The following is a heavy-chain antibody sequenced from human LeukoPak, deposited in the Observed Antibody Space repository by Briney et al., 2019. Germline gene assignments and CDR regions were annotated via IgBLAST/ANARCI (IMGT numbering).Heavy chain of an antibody. CDR2: ISGSGGST. D-gene: IGHD2-2*01. CDR1: GFTIHDHA. V-gene: IGHV3-23*01. Sequence: GRSLRLSCVGSGFTIHDHAMHWVRQAPGKGLEWVSAISGSGGSTYYADSVKGRFTISRDNSKNTLYLQMISLRAEDTAVYYCAKSPAIRFYYYYMDVWGKGTTVTVSS. J-gene: IGHJ6*03. CDR3: AKSPAIRFYYYYMDV.